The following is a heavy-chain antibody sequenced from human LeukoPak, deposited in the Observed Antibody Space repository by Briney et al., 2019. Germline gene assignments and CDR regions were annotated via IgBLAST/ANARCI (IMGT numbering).Heavy chain of an antibody. CDR3: ARAQNSIDY. Sequence: PGGSLRLSCAASGFTFSSYGMHWVRQAPGKGLEWVAIIWYDGSNKYYTDSVQGRFTISRDNSKNTLYLQMNSLRAEDTAVYYCARAQNSIDYWGQGTLVTVSS. CDR2: IWYDGSNK. D-gene: IGHD4-23*01. V-gene: IGHV3-33*01. CDR1: GFTFSSYG. J-gene: IGHJ4*02.